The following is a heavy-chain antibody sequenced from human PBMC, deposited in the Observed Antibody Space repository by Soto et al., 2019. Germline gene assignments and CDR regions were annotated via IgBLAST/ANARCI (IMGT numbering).Heavy chain of an antibody. D-gene: IGHD2-15*01. V-gene: IGHV3-30*18. CDR1: GFTFSSYG. CDR3: AKPASGGGNLFDY. Sequence: GGSLRLSCAASGFTFSSYGMHWVRQAPGKGLEWVAVISYDGSNKYYADSVKGRFTISRDNSKNTLYLQMNSLRAEDTAVYYCAKPASGGGNLFDYWGQGTLVTVSS. CDR2: ISYDGSNK. J-gene: IGHJ4*02.